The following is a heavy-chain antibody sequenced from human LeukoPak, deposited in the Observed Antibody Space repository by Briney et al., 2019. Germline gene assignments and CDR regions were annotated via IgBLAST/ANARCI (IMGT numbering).Heavy chain of an antibody. CDR1: GDSIRSSSSC. CDR3: ARNPSLHTAVVTAIDY. CDR2: IYYSGTT. D-gene: IGHD2-21*02. V-gene: IGHV4-39*01. J-gene: IGHJ4*02. Sequence: SETLSLTCTVSGDSIRSSSSCWGWIRQPPGKGLEWIGNIYYSGTTYYNPSLKSRVTISVDTSKNQFSLKLSSLTAADTAVYYCARNPSLHTAVVTAIDYWGQGTLVTVSS.